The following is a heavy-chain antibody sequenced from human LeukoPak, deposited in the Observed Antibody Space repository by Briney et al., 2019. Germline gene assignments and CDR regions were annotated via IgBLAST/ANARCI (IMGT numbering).Heavy chain of an antibody. CDR1: GDSASSDSYY. J-gene: IGHJ4*02. CDR2: IDYSGST. Sequence: SETLSLTCTVSGDSASSDSYYWSWIRQPPGKGLEWIAYIDYSGSTKYNPSLKSRVTITLDTSKNQFSLKLSSVTAADTAVYYCARDRRGYYDSSGYFDYWGQGTLVTVSS. V-gene: IGHV4-61*01. CDR3: ARDRRGYYDSSGYFDY. D-gene: IGHD3-22*01.